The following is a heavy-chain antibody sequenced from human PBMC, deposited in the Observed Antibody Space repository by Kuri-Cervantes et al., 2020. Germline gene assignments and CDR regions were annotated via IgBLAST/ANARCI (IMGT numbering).Heavy chain of an antibody. CDR2: ISTISTYI. V-gene: IGHV3-21*01. Sequence: GESLKISCAASGFTFSSYSMNWVRQAPGKGLEWVSSISTISTYIYYADSVKGRFTISRDNAKNSLYLQMNSLRVEDTAVCYCARDLESIVVVPAAIDYWGQGTLVTVSS. D-gene: IGHD2-2*01. J-gene: IGHJ4*02. CDR3: ARDLESIVVVPAAIDY. CDR1: GFTFSSYS.